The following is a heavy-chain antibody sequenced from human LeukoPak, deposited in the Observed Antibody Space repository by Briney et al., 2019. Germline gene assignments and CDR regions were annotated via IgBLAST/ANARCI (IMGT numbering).Heavy chain of an antibody. CDR2: IYHSGST. J-gene: IGHJ4*02. V-gene: IGHV4-38-2*02. CDR1: GYSISSGYY. CDR3: ARELSWFGELEVNFDY. D-gene: IGHD3-10*01. Sequence: SETLSLTCAVSGYSISSGYYWGWIRQPPGKGLEWIGNIYHSGSTYYNPSLKSRVTISVDTSKNQFSLKLSSVTAADTAVYYCARELSWFGELEVNFDYWGQGTLVTVSS.